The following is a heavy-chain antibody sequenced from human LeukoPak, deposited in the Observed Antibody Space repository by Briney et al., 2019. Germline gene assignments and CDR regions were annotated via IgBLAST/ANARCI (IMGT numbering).Heavy chain of an antibody. CDR1: GGSISSSSYY. CDR3: ARVPLGYYDSSGVDY. V-gene: IGHV4-61*05. Sequence: SETLSLTCTVSGGSISSSSYYWGWIRQPPGKGLEWIGYIYYSGSTNYNPSLKSRVTISVDTSKNQFSLKLSSVTAADTAVYYCARVPLGYYDSSGVDYWGQGTLVTVSS. J-gene: IGHJ4*02. CDR2: IYYSGST. D-gene: IGHD3-22*01.